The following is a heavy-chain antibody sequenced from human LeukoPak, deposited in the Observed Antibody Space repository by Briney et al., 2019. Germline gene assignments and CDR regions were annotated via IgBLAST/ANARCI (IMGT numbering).Heavy chain of an antibody. CDR1: GYTFTSYG. CDR3: ARGLESGYDLFDY. D-gene: IGHD5-12*01. J-gene: IGHJ4*02. CDR2: MNPNSGNT. Sequence: ASVKVSCKASGYTFTSYGISWVRQATGQGLEWMGWMNPNSGNTGYAQKFQGRVTITRNTSISTAYMELSSLRSEDTAVYYCARGLESGYDLFDYWGQGTLVTVSS. V-gene: IGHV1-8*03.